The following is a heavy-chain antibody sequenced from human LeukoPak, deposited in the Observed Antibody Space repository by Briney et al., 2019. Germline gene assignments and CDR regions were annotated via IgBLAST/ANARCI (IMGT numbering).Heavy chain of an antibody. Sequence: ASQTLSLTCAVSGGSISSYYWSWIRQPPGKGLEWIGYIYYSGSTNYNPSLKSRVTISVDTSKNQFSLKLSSVTAADTAVYYCAREQMQLPGHFDLWGRGTLVTVSS. J-gene: IGHJ2*01. CDR3: AREQMQLPGHFDL. V-gene: IGHV4-59*01. CDR1: GGSISSYY. D-gene: IGHD6-6*01. CDR2: IYYSGST.